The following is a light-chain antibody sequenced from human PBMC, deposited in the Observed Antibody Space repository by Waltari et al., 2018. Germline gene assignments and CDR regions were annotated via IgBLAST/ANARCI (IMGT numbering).Light chain of an antibody. CDR2: AAS. CDR1: QGIRVD. V-gene: IGKV1-17*01. J-gene: IGKJ3*01. Sequence: DIQMTQSPSSLSASVGDRATITCRASQGIRVDLGWYQQKPGRAPKRLIYAASRLQSGVPSRFSGSGSGTEFTLTISSLEPEDFGTYYCLQHNSYPFTFGPGTKVDIK. CDR3: LQHNSYPFT.